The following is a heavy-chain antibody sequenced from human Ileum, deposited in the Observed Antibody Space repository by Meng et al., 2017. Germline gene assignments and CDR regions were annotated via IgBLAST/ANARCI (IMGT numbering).Heavy chain of an antibody. V-gene: IGHV4-4*02. Sequence: VRLQGPGPGRVKPSGTLSLTCAVSGDSISSGNWWNWVRQSPGKGLEWIGEIFHGGTTNYNPSLKNRVTLLMDKSKNQFSLQLTSVTAADTAVFYCARGIGDIRVGFDYWGQGILVTVSS. CDR3: ARGIGDIRVGFDY. CDR2: IFHGGTT. J-gene: IGHJ4*02. D-gene: IGHD5-12*01. CDR1: GDSISSGNW.